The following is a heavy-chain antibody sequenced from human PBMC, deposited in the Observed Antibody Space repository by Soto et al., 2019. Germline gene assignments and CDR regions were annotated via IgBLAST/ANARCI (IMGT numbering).Heavy chain of an antibody. Sequence: QVQLVQSGAEVKKPGASVKVSCKASGYTFTSYFISWVRQAPGPGVEWMGRISAYNGNTNYVQKLQCRVTMTTDTPTSTNYKELRSLRSDDTAVYYCARDLPPSDYWGQGTLVTVYS. V-gene: IGHV1-18*01. CDR2: ISAYNGNT. CDR3: ARDLPPSDY. CDR1: GYTFTSYF. J-gene: IGHJ4*02.